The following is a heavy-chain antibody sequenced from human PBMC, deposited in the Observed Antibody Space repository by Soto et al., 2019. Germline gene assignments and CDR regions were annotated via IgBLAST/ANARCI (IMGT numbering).Heavy chain of an antibody. CDR1: GFSFGDYG. D-gene: IGHD3-9*01. CDR2: IRSKAYGGTT. J-gene: IGHJ5*02. V-gene: IGHV3-49*04. CDR3: SRDGDTYYNTLTGSYSIYYFDQ. Sequence: EVQLEESGGGLVQPGRSLRLSCAGSGFSFGDYGLIWVRQAPGKGLEWVGFIRSKAYGGTTEYAASVKGRFTISRDDSKSIAYLQMNSLKTEDTGLYYCSRDGDTYYNTLTGSYSIYYFDQWGQGTLVTVSS.